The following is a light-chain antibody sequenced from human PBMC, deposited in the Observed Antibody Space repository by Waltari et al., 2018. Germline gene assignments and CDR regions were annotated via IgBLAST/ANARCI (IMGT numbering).Light chain of an antibody. Sequence: SYVLTQPPSVSVAPGKTASLTCGGNNIESKSVHWYQQKPGQAPIVVISYDSDRPSGIPERFSGSNSGNTATLTISRVEAGDEADYYCQVWDANTDPGVFGTGTEVTVL. CDR1: NIESKS. CDR2: YDS. V-gene: IGLV3-21*04. J-gene: IGLJ1*01. CDR3: QVWDANTDPGV.